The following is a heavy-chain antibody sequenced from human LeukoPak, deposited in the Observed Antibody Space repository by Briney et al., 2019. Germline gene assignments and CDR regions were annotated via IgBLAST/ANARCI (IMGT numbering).Heavy chain of an antibody. V-gene: IGHV3-7*02. CDR2: IKEDGSEK. J-gene: IGHJ4*02. CDR1: GFTLSNYW. D-gene: IGHD1-26*01. Sequence: GGSLRLSCAASGFTLSNYWMNWVRQAPGKGLEWVANIKEDGSEKYYVDSVKGRFTISRDNAKNSLYLQMNSLRDEDAAVYYCARGPLGAIVVNPVDYWGQGTLVTVSS. CDR3: ARGPLGAIVVNPVDY.